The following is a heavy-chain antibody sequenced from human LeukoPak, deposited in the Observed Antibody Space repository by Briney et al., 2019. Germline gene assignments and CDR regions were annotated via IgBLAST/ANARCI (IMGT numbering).Heavy chain of an antibody. J-gene: IGHJ5*02. CDR2: ISAYNGNT. D-gene: IGHD6-6*01. CDR3: AREYSSWGIRWFDP. CDR1: GYTFTSYG. Sequence: GASVKVSCKASGYTFTSYGISWVRQAPGQGLEWMGWISAYNGNTNYAQKFQGRVTITADKSTSTAYMELSSLRSEDTAVYYCAREYSSWGIRWFDPWGQGTLVTVSS. V-gene: IGHV1-18*01.